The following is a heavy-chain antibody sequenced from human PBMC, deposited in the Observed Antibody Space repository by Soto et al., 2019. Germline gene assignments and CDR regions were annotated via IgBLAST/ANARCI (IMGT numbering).Heavy chain of an antibody. V-gene: IGHV4-31*03. CDR1: GGSISSSGYY. CDR3: ARDVAAGGVYYYAMDV. Sequence: QVQLQESGPGLVKPSQTLSLTCTVSGGSISSSGYYWNWIRQHPGKGLEWIGYIYYRGTTYYNPSLKSRVTISVDTSKNQFSLKLSSVTAADTAAYYCARDVAAGGVYYYAMDVWGQGSTVTVSS. D-gene: IGHD6-13*01. J-gene: IGHJ6*02. CDR2: IYYRGTT.